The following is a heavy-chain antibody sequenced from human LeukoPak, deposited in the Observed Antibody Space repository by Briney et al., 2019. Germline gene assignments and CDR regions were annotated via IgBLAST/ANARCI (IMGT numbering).Heavy chain of an antibody. CDR3: AIFDFLFGEIDNWFDP. CDR1: GYNFTIYW. V-gene: IGHV5-51*01. J-gene: IGHJ5*02. CDR2: IYPGDSDT. D-gene: IGHD3-16*01. Sequence: GESLKISCKGSGYNFTIYWIGWVRQMPGKGLEWMGIIYPGDSDTRYSPSFQGQVTISADKSISTACLQWSSLKASDTAMYCAIFDFLFGEIDNWFDPWGQGTQVTVSS.